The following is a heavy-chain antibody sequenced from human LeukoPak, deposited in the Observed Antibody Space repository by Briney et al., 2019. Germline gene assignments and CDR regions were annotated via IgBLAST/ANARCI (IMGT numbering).Heavy chain of an antibody. CDR2: IYSGGST. D-gene: IGHD3-22*01. CDR1: GFTVSINY. CDR3: AKASAMIVVVSKHFDY. V-gene: IGHV3-53*01. Sequence: GGSLRLSCAASGFTVSINYMNWVRQAPGKGPEWVSVIYSGGSTYYADSVKGRFIISRDNSKNTLYLQMNSLRAEDTAVYYCAKASAMIVVVSKHFDYWGQGTLVTVSS. J-gene: IGHJ4*02.